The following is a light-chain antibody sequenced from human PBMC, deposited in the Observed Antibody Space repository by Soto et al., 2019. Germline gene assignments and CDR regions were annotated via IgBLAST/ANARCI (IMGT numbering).Light chain of an antibody. J-gene: IGKJ1*01. Sequence: DVVMTQSPLSLPVTLGQPAPISCRSSQSLVHSDGNIYLNWFQQRPGQSPRRLISKVSNRDSGVPDRFSGSGSDTDFTLTISSVEAEDVGVYYCMQGSHWPWTFGQGTKVEIK. CDR3: MQGSHWPWT. CDR2: KVS. CDR1: QSLVHSDGNIY. V-gene: IGKV2-30*02.